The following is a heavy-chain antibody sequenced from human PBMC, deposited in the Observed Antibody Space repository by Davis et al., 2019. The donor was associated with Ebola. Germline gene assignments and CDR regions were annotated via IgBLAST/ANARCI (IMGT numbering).Heavy chain of an antibody. CDR1: GGSFSGYY. Sequence: MPSETLSLTCAVYGGSFSGYYWSWIRQPPGKGLDGIGEINHSGSTNYNPSLKSRITISVDTSKNQFSLKLSSVTAADTAVYYCGGIPRYWGQGTLVTVSS. CDR2: INHSGST. D-gene: IGHD2-21*01. J-gene: IGHJ4*02. CDR3: GGIPRY. V-gene: IGHV4-34*01.